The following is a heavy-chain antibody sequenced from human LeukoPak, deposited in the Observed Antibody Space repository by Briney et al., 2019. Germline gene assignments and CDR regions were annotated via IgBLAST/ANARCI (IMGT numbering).Heavy chain of an antibody. V-gene: IGHV3-30*02. CDR2: MRYDGSNE. Sequence: PGGSLRLSCAASGFSFSTYAMHWVRQAPGKGLEWVAFMRYDGSNEYYADSVKGRFTISRDNSKNTLYLQMNSLRAEHTAVYYCAKAAGIVYFDYWGQGTLVTVSS. J-gene: IGHJ4*02. D-gene: IGHD6-13*01. CDR1: GFSFSTYA. CDR3: AKAAGIVYFDY.